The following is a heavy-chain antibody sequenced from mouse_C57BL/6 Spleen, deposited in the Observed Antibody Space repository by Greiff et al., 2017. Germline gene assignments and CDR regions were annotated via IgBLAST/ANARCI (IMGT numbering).Heavy chain of an antibody. CDR3: ARGGSGPYDMDY. V-gene: IGHV5-6*01. Sequence: EVQLVESGGDLVKPGGSLKLSCAASGFTFSSYGMSWVRQTPDKRLEWVATISSGGSYTYYPDSVKGRFTISRDNAKNTLYLQMSSLKSEDTAMYYCARGGSGPYDMDYWGQGTSVTVSS. J-gene: IGHJ4*01. CDR1: GFTFSSYG. CDR2: ISSGGSYT.